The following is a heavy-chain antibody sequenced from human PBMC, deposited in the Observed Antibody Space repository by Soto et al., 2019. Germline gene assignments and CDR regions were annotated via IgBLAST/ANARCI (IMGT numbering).Heavy chain of an antibody. Sequence: QVQLQQWGAGLLKPSETLSLTCAVYGGSFSGYYWSWIRQPPGKGLEWIGEINHSGSTNYNPSLKSRVTISVDTSKNQVSLKLSSVTAADTAVYYCARDTRERVYSYGYFGYWGQGTLVTVSS. CDR2: INHSGST. V-gene: IGHV4-34*01. CDR1: GGSFSGYY. CDR3: ARDTRERVYSYGYFGY. J-gene: IGHJ4*02. D-gene: IGHD5-18*01.